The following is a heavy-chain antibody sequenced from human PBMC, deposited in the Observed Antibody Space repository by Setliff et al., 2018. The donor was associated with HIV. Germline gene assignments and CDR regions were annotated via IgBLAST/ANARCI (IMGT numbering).Heavy chain of an antibody. CDR1: GFTFNKVW. V-gene: IGHV3-15*07. CDR2: IKSERDGGTK. J-gene: IGHJ3*01. Sequence: GGSLRLSCAASGFTFNKVWMNWVRQAPGKGLEWIGRIKSERDGGTKDYAAPVKGRFTISVDDSKTTLYLQMNSLKTEDTAVYYCSTLVGANPYHDAFEGWGQGTKGTVSS. D-gene: IGHD1-26*01. CDR3: STLVGANPYHDAFEG.